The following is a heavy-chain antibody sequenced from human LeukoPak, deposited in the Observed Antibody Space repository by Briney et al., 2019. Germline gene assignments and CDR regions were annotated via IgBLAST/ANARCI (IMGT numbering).Heavy chain of an antibody. Sequence: SETLSLTCTVSGGSISSGGYYWTWIRQHPGKGLEWIGYIYYSGSTYYNPSLKSRVTISVDTSKDQFSLKLSSVTAADTAVYYCARGGPDQYYDSRVRKGEFDYWGQGTLVTVSS. CDR1: GGSISSGGYY. CDR3: ARGGPDQYYDSRVRKGEFDY. J-gene: IGHJ4*02. V-gene: IGHV4-31*03. D-gene: IGHD3-22*01. CDR2: IYYSGST.